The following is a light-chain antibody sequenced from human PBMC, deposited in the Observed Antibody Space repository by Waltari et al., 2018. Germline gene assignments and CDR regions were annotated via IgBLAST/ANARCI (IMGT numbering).Light chain of an antibody. CDR2: KSS. CDR1: QSVVHSDGITY. J-gene: IGKJ2*01. Sequence: EIVMTQTPLSSPVTLGQPASISCRSSQSVVHSDGITYLSWLHQRPGQPPRLLIYKSSIRFSGVPDRFSGSGAGTDSTLEISRVEAEDVGVYYCMQGTQFPYTFGQGTKLEIK. V-gene: IGKV2-24*01. CDR3: MQGTQFPYT.